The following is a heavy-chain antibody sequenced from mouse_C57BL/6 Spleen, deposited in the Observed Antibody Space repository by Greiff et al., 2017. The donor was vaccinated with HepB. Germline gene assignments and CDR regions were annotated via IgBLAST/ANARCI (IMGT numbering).Heavy chain of an antibody. CDR1: GFTFSSYG. Sequence: EVQGVESGGDLVKPGGSLKLSCAASGFTFSSYGMSWVRQTPDKRLEWVATISSGGSYTYYPDSVKGRFTISSDNAKNTLYLQMSSLKSEDTAMYYCARELSYFDYWGQGTTLTVSS. J-gene: IGHJ2*01. CDR2: ISSGGSYT. D-gene: IGHD1-1*01. V-gene: IGHV5-6*01. CDR3: ARELSYFDY.